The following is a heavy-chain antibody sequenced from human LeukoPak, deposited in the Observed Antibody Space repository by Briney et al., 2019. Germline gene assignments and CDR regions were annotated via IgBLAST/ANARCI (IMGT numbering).Heavy chain of an antibody. D-gene: IGHD6-19*01. J-gene: IGHJ4*02. CDR3: ARLPYSSGWYVY. V-gene: IGHV4-61*08. CDR2: IYYSGST. Sequence: PSETLSLTCAVSGDSISSSGYYWSWIRQPPGKGLEWIGYIYYSGSTNYNPSLESRVTISVDTSKNQFSLKLSSATAADTAMYYCARLPYSSGWYVYWGQGTLVTVSS. CDR1: GDSISSSGYY.